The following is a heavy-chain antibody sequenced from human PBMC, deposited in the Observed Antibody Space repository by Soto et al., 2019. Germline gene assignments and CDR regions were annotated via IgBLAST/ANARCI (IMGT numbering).Heavy chain of an antibody. V-gene: IGHV4-59*08. D-gene: IGHD2-2*01. Sequence: TQSITGNLPGGSVSRYHWYWYQQKQEKGLEWIGYIYYSGSTNYNPSLKSRVTISVDTSKNQFSLKLTSVTAADTAVYYCSILTEGFIVVPAATLDYWGQGTLVTVSS. CDR2: IYYSGST. J-gene: IGHJ4*02. CDR1: GGSVSRYH. CDR3: SILTEGFIVVPAATLDY.